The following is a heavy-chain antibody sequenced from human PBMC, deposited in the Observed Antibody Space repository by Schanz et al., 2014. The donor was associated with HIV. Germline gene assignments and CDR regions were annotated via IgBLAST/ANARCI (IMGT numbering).Heavy chain of an antibody. Sequence: EVQLVESGGGLVKPGGSLRLSCAASGFSFISYRMNWVRQAPGKGLEWVSSISSSGTYIHYADSVKGRFTISRDNAKNSLYLHMSSLRAEDTAVYYCAREDCSGGSCFSNYYYYAMDVWGQGTTVTVSS. CDR1: GFSFISYR. J-gene: IGHJ6*02. V-gene: IGHV3-21*01. D-gene: IGHD2-15*01. CDR2: ISSSGTYI. CDR3: AREDCSGGSCFSNYYYYAMDV.